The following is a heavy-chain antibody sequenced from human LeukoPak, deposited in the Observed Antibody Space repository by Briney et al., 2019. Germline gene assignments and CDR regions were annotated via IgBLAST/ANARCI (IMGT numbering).Heavy chain of an antibody. J-gene: IGHJ4*02. Sequence: SETLSLTCTVSGGSISSYYWSWSRQPPGKGLEWIGYIYYSGSTNYNPSLKSRVTISVDTSKNQFSLKPSSVTAADTAVYYCARHVHVSMIVVILSDYFDYWGRGTLVSVSS. CDR2: IYYSGST. CDR3: ARHVHVSMIVVILSDYFDY. D-gene: IGHD3-22*01. V-gene: IGHV4-59*01. CDR1: GGSISSYY.